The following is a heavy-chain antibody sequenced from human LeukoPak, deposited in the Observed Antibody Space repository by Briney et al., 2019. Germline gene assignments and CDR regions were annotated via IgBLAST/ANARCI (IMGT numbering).Heavy chain of an antibody. CDR1: GYTFSSYG. J-gene: IGHJ6*03. CDR2: ISAYNGYT. Sequence: GASVKVSCKASGYTFSSYGLSWVRQAPGQGLEWMGWISAYNGYTRYAQKVQGRVTMTTDTSTGTAYMELRSLRSDDTAVYYCARGAVNRYNWNDDNYYYYYMDVWGKGTTVTISS. CDR3: ARGAVNRYNWNDDNYYYYYMDV. V-gene: IGHV1-18*04. D-gene: IGHD1-1*01.